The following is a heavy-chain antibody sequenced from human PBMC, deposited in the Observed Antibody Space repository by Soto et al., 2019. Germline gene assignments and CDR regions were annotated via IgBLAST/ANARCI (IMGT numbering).Heavy chain of an antibody. J-gene: IGHJ5*02. D-gene: IGHD6-6*01. Sequence: SETLSLTCTVSGGSISSYYWSWIRQPPGKGLEWIGYIYYSGSTNYNPSLKSRVTISVDTSKNQFSLKLSSVTAADTAVYYCARTVIAARPGEYNWFDPWGQGTLVTVS. V-gene: IGHV4-59*01. CDR1: GGSISSYY. CDR2: IYYSGST. CDR3: ARTVIAARPGEYNWFDP.